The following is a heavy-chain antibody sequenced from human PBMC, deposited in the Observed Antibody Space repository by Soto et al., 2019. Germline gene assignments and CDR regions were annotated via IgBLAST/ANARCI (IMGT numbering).Heavy chain of an antibody. CDR3: AKDLQSYGDYDYYCYGMDV. CDR2: ISYDGTNK. CDR1: GFTFSTHG. V-gene: IGHV3-30*18. Sequence: QVQLVESGGGEVQSGRSLTISCAASGFTFSTHGMHWVRQTPGKGLEWVAVISYDGTNKFYSDSVKGRFTISRDNFKNTLTLQMNSLRADDTAVYSCAKDLQSYGDYDYYCYGMDVWGLGTRVTVSS. J-gene: IGHJ6*02. D-gene: IGHD4-17*01.